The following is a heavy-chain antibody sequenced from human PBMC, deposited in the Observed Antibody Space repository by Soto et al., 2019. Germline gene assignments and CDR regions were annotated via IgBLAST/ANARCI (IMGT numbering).Heavy chain of an antibody. CDR3: AKAGEIVGLVIVAYLDF. CDR1: GFTFNSYA. V-gene: IGHV3-30*18. CDR2: ISNDGSKT. Sequence: QVQLVESGGGVVQPGKSLRLSCATSGFTFNSYALHWVRQAPGKGLEWVALISNDGSKTFYADSVKGRFTISRDTAKNTLLLQMNSLTTEDTAVYFCAKAGEIVGLVIVAYLDFWGQGTLVAVSS. J-gene: IGHJ4*02. D-gene: IGHD3-3*01.